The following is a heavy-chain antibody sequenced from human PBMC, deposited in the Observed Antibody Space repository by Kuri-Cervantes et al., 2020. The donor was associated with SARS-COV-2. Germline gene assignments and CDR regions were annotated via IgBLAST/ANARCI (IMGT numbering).Heavy chain of an antibody. J-gene: IGHJ6*03. V-gene: IGHV4-39*01. Sequence: ESLKISCTVSGGSISSSSYYWGWIRQPPGKGLEWIGSIYYSGSTYYNPSLKSRVTISVDTSENQFSLKLSSVTAADAAVYYCARRNMDVWGKGTTVTVSS. CDR2: IYYSGST. CDR1: GGSISSSSYY. CDR3: ARRNMDV.